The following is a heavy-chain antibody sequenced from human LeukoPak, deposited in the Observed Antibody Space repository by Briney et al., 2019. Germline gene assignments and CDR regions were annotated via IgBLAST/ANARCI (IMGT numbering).Heavy chain of an antibody. Sequence: GGSLRLSCAASGFTFSSYAMSWVRQAPGKGLEWVSAIGGSGGSTYYADSVKGRFTISRDNSKNTLYLQMNSLRAEDTAVYYCAKDMALTGYYYDKEDAFDIWGQGTMVTVSS. CDR1: GFTFSSYA. V-gene: IGHV3-23*01. CDR2: IGGSGGST. D-gene: IGHD3-22*01. J-gene: IGHJ3*02. CDR3: AKDMALTGYYYDKEDAFDI.